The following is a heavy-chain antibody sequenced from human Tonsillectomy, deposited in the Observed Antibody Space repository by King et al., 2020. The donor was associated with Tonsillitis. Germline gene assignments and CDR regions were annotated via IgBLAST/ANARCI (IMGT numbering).Heavy chain of an antibody. V-gene: IGHV4-31*03. D-gene: IGHD1-1*01. CDR1: GGSISNLGYY. Sequence: LQLQESGPGLVKPSQTLSLTCTVSGGSISNLGYYWSWIRQHPVQGLEWIGYIYYTGRTHYSPSLKSRITISVDTSRNQFSLKVHSVTASDTAVYYCAGTGATFDSWGQGTLVTVSS. CDR2: IYYTGRT. CDR3: AGTGATFDS. J-gene: IGHJ4*02.